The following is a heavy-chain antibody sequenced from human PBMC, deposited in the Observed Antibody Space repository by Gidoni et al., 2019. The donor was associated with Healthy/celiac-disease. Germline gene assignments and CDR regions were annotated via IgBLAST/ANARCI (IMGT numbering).Heavy chain of an antibody. Sequence: QVQLQQRRAGLLKPSETMSPTCAGHGGSFSGSYWSRIRQPPGKGLEWIGEINHRGSTNYNPSLTSQVTISVDTSKNLFARKLSVVTAAGTAVYYCERGPLPVYYYGSWSPNRGFDYWGQGTLVTVSA. CDR3: ERGPLPVYYYGSWSPNRGFDY. CDR2: INHRGST. J-gene: IGHJ4*02. CDR1: GGSFSGSY. V-gene: IGHV4-34*01. D-gene: IGHD3-10*01.